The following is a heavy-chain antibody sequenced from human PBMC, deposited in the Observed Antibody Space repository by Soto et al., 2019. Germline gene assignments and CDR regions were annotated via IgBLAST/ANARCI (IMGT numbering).Heavy chain of an antibody. D-gene: IGHD3-3*01. Sequence: PGGSLRLSCAASGFTLRNYWMHWVRQATGKGLVWVSRISDYGRVNYADSVEGRFTISRDDAKSELYPQMSSLRLEDTAVYYCARGGVEHFDYWGQGALVTVSS. J-gene: IGHJ4*02. CDR3: ARGGVEHFDY. CDR1: GFTLRNYW. V-gene: IGHV3-74*01. CDR2: ISDYGRV.